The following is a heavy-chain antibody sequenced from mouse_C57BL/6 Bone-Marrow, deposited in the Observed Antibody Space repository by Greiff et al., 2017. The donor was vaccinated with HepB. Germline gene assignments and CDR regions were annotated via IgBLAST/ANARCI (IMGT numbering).Heavy chain of an antibody. CDR3: ATDYDRAWFAY. CDR2: IGTNGGGT. J-gene: IGHJ3*01. V-gene: IGHV1-72*01. Sequence: QVHVKQSGADLVKPGASVKLSCKASGYTFTSYWMPWVKQRPGQGLEWMGSIGTNGGGTYYTETLKSQVTLTVDKPSSTPYMQLSSLKSEDSAVYYCATDYDRAWFAYWGQGTLVTVSA. CDR1: GYTFTSYW. D-gene: IGHD2-4*01.